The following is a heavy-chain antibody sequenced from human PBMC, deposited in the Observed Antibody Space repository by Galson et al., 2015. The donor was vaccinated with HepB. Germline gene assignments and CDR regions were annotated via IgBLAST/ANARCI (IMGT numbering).Heavy chain of an antibody. CDR3: ARGRNYYDSSGYEGHAFDI. V-gene: IGHV3-11*01. D-gene: IGHD3-22*01. Sequence: SLRLSCAASRFTFSDYYMSWIRQAPGKGLEWVSYISSSGSTIYYADSVKGRFTISRDNTKNSLSLQMNSLRAEDTAVYYCARGRNYYDSSGYEGHAFDIWGQRTMVTVSS. CDR2: ISSSGSTI. J-gene: IGHJ3*02. CDR1: RFTFSDYY.